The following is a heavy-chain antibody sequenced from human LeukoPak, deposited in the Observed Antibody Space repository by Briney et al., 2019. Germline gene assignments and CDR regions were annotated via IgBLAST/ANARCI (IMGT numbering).Heavy chain of an antibody. CDR2: ISGSGGST. J-gene: IGHJ6*02. Sequence: GGSLRLSCAAPGFTFSSYAMSWVRQAPGKGLEWVSAISGSGGSTYYADSVKGRFTISRDNSKNTLYLQMNSLRAEDTAVYYCAKGVARGSGLYYYYGMDVWGQGTTVTVSS. D-gene: IGHD3-10*01. CDR1: GFTFSSYA. CDR3: AKGVARGSGLYYYYGMDV. V-gene: IGHV3-23*01.